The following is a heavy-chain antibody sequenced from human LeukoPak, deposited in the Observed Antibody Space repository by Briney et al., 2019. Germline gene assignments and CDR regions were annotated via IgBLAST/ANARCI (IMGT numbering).Heavy chain of an antibody. Sequence: GGSLRLSCAASGFTFSNHWMSWVRQAPGKGLEWVANIKEDGSENHHVDSVKGRFTISRDNAQNSLYLQMNSLRDEDTAVYYCASYGEDHAPGDCWGQGTLVTVSS. J-gene: IGHJ4*02. V-gene: IGHV3-7*01. CDR1: GFTFSNHW. CDR2: IKEDGSEN. D-gene: IGHD2-2*01. CDR3: ASYGEDHAPGDC.